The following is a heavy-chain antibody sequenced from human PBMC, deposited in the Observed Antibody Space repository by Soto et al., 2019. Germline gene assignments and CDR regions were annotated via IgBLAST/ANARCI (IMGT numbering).Heavy chain of an antibody. Sequence: GSLRLSCAASGFTFSSYAMHWVRQAPGKGLEWVAVISYDGSNKYYADSVKGRFTISRDNSKNTLYLQMNSLRAEDTAVYYCARVAAYYYYDSSGYPLSPYYYGMDVWGQGT. D-gene: IGHD3-22*01. CDR2: ISYDGSNK. J-gene: IGHJ6*02. CDR3: ARVAAYYYYDSSGYPLSPYYYGMDV. V-gene: IGHV3-30-3*01. CDR1: GFTFSSYA.